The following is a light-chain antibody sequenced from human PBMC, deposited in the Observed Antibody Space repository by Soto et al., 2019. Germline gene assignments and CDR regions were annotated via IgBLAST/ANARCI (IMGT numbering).Light chain of an antibody. V-gene: IGKV3-15*01. Sequence: EIVMTQSPATLSASPGERVTLPCRASQTISSGLAWYQQKPGQAPKLLIYGASTRATGIPARFSGSGSGTEFTLTITSLQSEDFAVYYCQQYNNWPPITFGPGTRLEIK. CDR3: QQYNNWPPIT. CDR1: QTISSG. CDR2: GAS. J-gene: IGKJ5*01.